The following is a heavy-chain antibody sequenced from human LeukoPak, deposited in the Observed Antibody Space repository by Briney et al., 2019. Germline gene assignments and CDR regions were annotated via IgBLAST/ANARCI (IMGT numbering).Heavy chain of an antibody. CDR1: GFTFSSYW. J-gene: IGHJ3*02. Sequence: GGSLRLSCAASGFTFSSYWMSWVRQAPGKGLEWVANIKQDGSEKYYVDSVKGRFTISRDNAKNSLYLQMNSLRAEDTAVYYCARVQSYYDFWSGSLDYDAFDIWGQGTMVTVSS. CDR3: ARVQSYYDFWSGSLDYDAFDI. CDR2: IKQDGSEK. D-gene: IGHD3-3*01. V-gene: IGHV3-7*01.